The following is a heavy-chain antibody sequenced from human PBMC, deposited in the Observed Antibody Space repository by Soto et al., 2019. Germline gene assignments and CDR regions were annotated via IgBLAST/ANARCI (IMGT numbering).Heavy chain of an antibody. J-gene: IGHJ6*02. D-gene: IGHD6-19*01. Sequence: LSLTCTVSGGSITSYFWTWIRQPPGKGLEWIGYIYHRGNTNYNPSLKSRVTFSVDTSKNQFSLKLSSVTAADTAVYYCARSIAVAGRYYYGMDVWGQGTTVTVS. V-gene: IGHV4-59*08. CDR3: ARSIAVAGRYYYGMDV. CDR2: IYHRGNT. CDR1: GGSITSYF.